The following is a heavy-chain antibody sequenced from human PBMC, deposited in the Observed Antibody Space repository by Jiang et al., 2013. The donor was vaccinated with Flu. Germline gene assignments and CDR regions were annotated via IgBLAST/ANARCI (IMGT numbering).Heavy chain of an antibody. CDR1: GFTFSDHV. J-gene: IGHJ1*01. V-gene: IGHV3-23*01. CDR3: AKGDCSGDCYYLQY. D-gene: IGHD2-21*02. CDR2: ISGRGGTT. Sequence: VQLLESGGGLVQPGGSLRLSCAASGFTFSDHVMSWVRQAPGKGLEWVSGISGRGGTTYYADAVRGQFIISRDNSKNTLYLQMHSLRAEDTAMYYCAKGDCSGDCYYLQYWGQGTLVTVSS.